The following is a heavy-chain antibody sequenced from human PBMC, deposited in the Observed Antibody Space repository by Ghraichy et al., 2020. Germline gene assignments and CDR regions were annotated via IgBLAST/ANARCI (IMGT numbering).Heavy chain of an antibody. CDR1: GFTFSSYA. CDR2: ISGSGGST. D-gene: IGHD3-16*02. CDR3: AKPPSVVSFWFDP. V-gene: IGHV3-23*01. J-gene: IGHJ5*02. Sequence: GESLNISCAASGFTFSSYAMSWVRQAPGKGLEWVSAISGSGGSTYYADSVKGRFTISRDNSKNTLYLQMNSLRAEDTAVYYCAKPPSVVSFWFDPWGQGTLVTVSS.